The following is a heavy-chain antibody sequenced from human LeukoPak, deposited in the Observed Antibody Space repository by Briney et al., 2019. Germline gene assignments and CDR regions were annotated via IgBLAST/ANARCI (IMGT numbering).Heavy chain of an antibody. CDR2: INHSGST. CDR1: GGSFSGYY. CDR3: AGCRPYYYMDV. J-gene: IGHJ6*03. V-gene: IGHV4-34*01. D-gene: IGHD4/OR15-4a*01. Sequence: SETLSLTCAVYGGSFSGYYWSWIRQPPGKGLEWIGEINHSGSTNYNPSLKSRVTISVDTSKNQFSLKLSSVTAADTAVYYCAGCRPYYYMDVWGKGTTVTVSS.